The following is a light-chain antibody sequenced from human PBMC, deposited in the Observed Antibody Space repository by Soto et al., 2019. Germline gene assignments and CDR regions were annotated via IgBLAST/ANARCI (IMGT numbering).Light chain of an antibody. V-gene: IGKV2-30*01. CDR1: QSLVYREGNTY. J-gene: IGKJ1*01. Sequence: DVVMTQSPLSLPVTLGQPASISCRSSQSLVYREGNTYLNWFQQRPGQSPRRLIYKVSNRDSGVPDRLSGSGSGTDFTLKISRVEAEDVGVYYCMQGTHWPWTFGQGTKVEIK. CDR2: KVS. CDR3: MQGTHWPWT.